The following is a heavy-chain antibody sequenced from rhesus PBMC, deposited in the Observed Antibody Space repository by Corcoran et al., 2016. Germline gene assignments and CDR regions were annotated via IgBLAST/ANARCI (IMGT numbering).Heavy chain of an antibody. V-gene: IGHV3-100*02. D-gene: IGHD3-3*01. CDR1: GFTFSSYE. CDR3: TRALNYNFWSGYYGNSLDV. J-gene: IGHJ5-2*02. Sequence: DVQLVESGGGLVKHGGALRLARVASGFTFSSYERHWVRQAPGKGLEWVSVISESGGTTYYADSVKSRFTISRDNAKNSLFLQMNSLRAEDTAVYYCTRALNYNFWSGYYGNSLDVWGRGVLVTVSS. CDR2: ISESGGTT.